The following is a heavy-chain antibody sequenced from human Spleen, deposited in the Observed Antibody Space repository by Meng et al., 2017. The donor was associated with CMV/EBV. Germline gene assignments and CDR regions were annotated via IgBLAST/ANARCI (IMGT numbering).Heavy chain of an antibody. V-gene: IGHV3-66*02. CDR1: GFTVSRSF. CDR3: ARDLGGTFPDAFDI. D-gene: IGHD3-16*01. CDR2: LYNDGRT. J-gene: IGHJ3*02. Sequence: ASGFTVSRSFMSWVRQAPGKGLEWVSTLYNDGRTYYADSVKGRFTISRDNSKNTLYLQMNSLRPEDMAVYYCARDLGGTFPDAFDIWGQGTMVTVSS.